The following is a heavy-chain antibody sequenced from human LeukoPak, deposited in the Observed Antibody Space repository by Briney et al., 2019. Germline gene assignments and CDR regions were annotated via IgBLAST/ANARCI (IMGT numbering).Heavy chain of an antibody. CDR1: GGSISSSSYY. J-gene: IGHJ4*02. V-gene: IGHV4-39*07. Sequence: SETLSLTCTVSGGSISSSSYYWGWIRQPPGKGLEWIGSIYYSGSTYYNPSLKSRVTISVDTSKNQFSLKLSSVTAADTAVCYCARVGGITIFGLFDYWGQGTLVTVSS. D-gene: IGHD3-3*01. CDR3: ARVGGITIFGLFDY. CDR2: IYYSGST.